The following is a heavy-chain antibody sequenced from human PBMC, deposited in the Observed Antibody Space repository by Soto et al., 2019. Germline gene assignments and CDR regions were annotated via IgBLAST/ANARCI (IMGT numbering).Heavy chain of an antibody. V-gene: IGHV4-34*01. D-gene: IGHD3-3*01. CDR2: INHSGST. CDR3: ARGVPTYYDFWSGYESNYYYGMDV. Sequence: SETLSLTCAVYGGSFSGYYWSWIRKPPGKGLEWIGEINHSGSTNYNPSLKSRVTISVDTSKNQFSLKLSSVTAADTAVYYCARGVPTYYDFWSGYESNYYYGMDVWGQGTTVTVSS. J-gene: IGHJ6*02. CDR1: GGSFSGYY.